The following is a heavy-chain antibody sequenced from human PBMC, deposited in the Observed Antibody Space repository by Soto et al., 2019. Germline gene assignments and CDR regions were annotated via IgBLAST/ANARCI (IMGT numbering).Heavy chain of an antibody. Sequence: SETLSLTCAVSGGSISSSNWWSWVRQPPGKGLEWIGEIYHSGSTNYNPSLKSRVTISVDKSKNQFSLKLSSVTAADTAVYYCARDRPRDTGRKFDYWGQGTLVTVSS. CDR1: GGSISSSNW. D-gene: IGHD5-18*01. V-gene: IGHV4-4*02. J-gene: IGHJ4*02. CDR2: IYHSGST. CDR3: ARDRPRDTGRKFDY.